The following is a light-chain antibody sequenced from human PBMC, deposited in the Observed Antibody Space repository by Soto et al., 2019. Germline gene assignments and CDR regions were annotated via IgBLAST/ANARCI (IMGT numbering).Light chain of an antibody. Sequence: EVVMTQSPATLSVPLGERATLSCRASQNVHSNIAWYQQKPGQAPSLLISYASTRATGIPARFSGSGSGTEFTLTISSLQSEDFGVYYCQHYSNWPPTFGPGTKVEIK. CDR1: QNVHSN. CDR3: QHYSNWPPT. J-gene: IGKJ3*01. CDR2: YAS. V-gene: IGKV3-15*01.